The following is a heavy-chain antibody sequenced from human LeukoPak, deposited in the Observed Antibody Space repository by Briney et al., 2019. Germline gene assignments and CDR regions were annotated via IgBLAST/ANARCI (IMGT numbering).Heavy chain of an antibody. J-gene: IGHJ4*02. D-gene: IGHD3-10*01. V-gene: IGHV3-33*01. CDR3: ARWGSGGLTLDY. CDR2: IWNDATNK. CDR1: GFTFSYYG. Sequence: GGSLRLSCATSGFTFSYYGMHWVRQAPGKGLEWVAVIWNDATNKYYADSVKGRFTISKDNSRNTLNLQMDSLRAEDTAVYYCARWGSGGLTLDYWGQGTPVTVSS.